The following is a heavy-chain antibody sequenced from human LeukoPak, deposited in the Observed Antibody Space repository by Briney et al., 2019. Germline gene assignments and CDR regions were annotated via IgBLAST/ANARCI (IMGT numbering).Heavy chain of an antibody. J-gene: IGHJ4*02. D-gene: IGHD1-26*01. Sequence: KTGGSLRLSCAACGFTFSSDAMNWGRQAPGKGLEWVSSITRSSSYIYYADSVKGRFTISRDNAKNSLFLQVNSLRAEDTALYYCATSGSGGNYPLDYWGQGTLVTVSS. CDR2: ITRSSSYI. V-gene: IGHV3-21*06. CDR1: GFTFSSDA. CDR3: ATSGSGGNYPLDY.